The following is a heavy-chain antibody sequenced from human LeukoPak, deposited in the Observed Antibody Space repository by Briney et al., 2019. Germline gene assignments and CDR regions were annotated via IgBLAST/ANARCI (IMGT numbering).Heavy chain of an antibody. Sequence: GGSLRLSCAASGFTFSSYWMHWVRQAPGKGLVWVSRINSDGSSTSYADSVKGRFTISRDNAKNTLYLQMNSLRAEDTAVYYCAHSPYGSGSYENYWGQGTLVTVSS. V-gene: IGHV3-74*01. CDR2: INSDGSST. CDR3: AHSPYGSGSYENY. CDR1: GFTFSSYW. J-gene: IGHJ4*02. D-gene: IGHD3-10*01.